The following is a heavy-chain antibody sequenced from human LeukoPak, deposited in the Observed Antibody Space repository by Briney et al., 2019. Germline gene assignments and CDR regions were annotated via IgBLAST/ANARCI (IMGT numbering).Heavy chain of an antibody. D-gene: IGHD3-16*01. Sequence: SETLSLTCTVSGGSISSYYWSWIRQPAGKGLEWIGRIYTRGSTNYNPSLKSQVTMSLDTSQNQFSLKLSAVTAADTAWCSGPRGGSYRGGEFDYWGQGTLVTVS. CDR3: PRGGSYRGGEFDY. J-gene: IGHJ4*02. V-gene: IGHV4-4*07. CDR2: IYTRGST. CDR1: GGSISSYY.